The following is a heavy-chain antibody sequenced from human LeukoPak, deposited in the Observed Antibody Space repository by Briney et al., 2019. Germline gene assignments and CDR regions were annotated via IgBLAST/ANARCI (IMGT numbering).Heavy chain of an antibody. V-gene: IGHV4-59*01. CDR2: VHFSGTT. J-gene: IGHJ3*01. CDR3: AREQYLAYDVFGF. D-gene: IGHD4-11*01. CDR1: SGSIAGYY. Sequence: SETLSLTCTVSSGSIAGYYWSWIRQPPGRGLEWIGYVHFSGTTSFNPSLKSRVTISVDTSKDQFSLRLSSMTAADTAVYYCAREQYLAYDVFGFWGQGTMVTVSS.